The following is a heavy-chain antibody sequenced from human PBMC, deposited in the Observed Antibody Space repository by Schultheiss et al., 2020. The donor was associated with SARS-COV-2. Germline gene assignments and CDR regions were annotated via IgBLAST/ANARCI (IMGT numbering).Heavy chain of an antibody. D-gene: IGHD5/OR15-5a*01. J-gene: IGHJ5*02. CDR3: ARSTEAYNWFDP. V-gene: IGHV4-59*12. CDR1: GGSISTYF. CDR2: IYYSGST. Sequence: SETLSLTCTVSGGSISTYFWSWLRQPPGKGLEWIGYIYYSGSTNYNPSLKSRVTISVDTSKNHFSLKLNSVTAADTAVYYCARSTEAYNWFDPWGQGTLVTVSS.